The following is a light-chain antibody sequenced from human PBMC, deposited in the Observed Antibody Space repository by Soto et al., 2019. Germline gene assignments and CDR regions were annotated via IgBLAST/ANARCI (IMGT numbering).Light chain of an antibody. Sequence: DIQMTQSPSSVSASIGDRVIISCRARQGISSWLAWYQQKPGEAPRLLIYATSRLQSGVPSRFSGSGSGTDFTLTISDLQPEDFATYYCQQADSFPLTFGGGTKVEIK. CDR3: QQADSFPLT. CDR1: QGISSW. V-gene: IGKV1D-12*01. CDR2: ATS. J-gene: IGKJ4*01.